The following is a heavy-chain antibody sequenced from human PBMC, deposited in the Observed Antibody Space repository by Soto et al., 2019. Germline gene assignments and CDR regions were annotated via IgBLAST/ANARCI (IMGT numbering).Heavy chain of an antibody. D-gene: IGHD2-15*01. Sequence: ETLSLTCTQSGCSISSYYSSSVRQPPGKVLEWVGYIYYSGSTNYNPSLKSLVTISVDTSKNQFSLKLSSATAADRAEDYCKRRKSGYYRMDGWGRGTTVTVS. J-gene: IGHJ6*02. CDR3: KRRKSGYYRMDG. CDR2: IYYSGST. V-gene: IGHV4-59*01. CDR1: GCSISSYY.